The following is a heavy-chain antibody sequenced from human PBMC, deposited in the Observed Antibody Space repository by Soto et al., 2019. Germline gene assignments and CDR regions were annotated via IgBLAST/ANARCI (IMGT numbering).Heavy chain of an antibody. CDR1: GYTFTSYD. Sequence: ASVKVSCKASGYTFTSYDVNWVRQATGQGLEWMGWMNPNSGNTGYAQKFQGRVTMTRNTSISTAYMELRSLRSEDTAVYYCARGPPRHAEYYDILTGYTTSFSAFDIWGQGKRVTVSS. CDR3: ARGPPRHAEYYDILTGYTTSFSAFDI. D-gene: IGHD3-9*01. J-gene: IGHJ3*02. V-gene: IGHV1-8*01. CDR2: MNPNSGNT.